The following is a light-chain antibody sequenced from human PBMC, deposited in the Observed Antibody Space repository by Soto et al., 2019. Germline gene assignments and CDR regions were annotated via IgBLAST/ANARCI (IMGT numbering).Light chain of an antibody. CDR2: SDS. V-gene: IGLV1-40*01. Sequence: QPVLTQPPSVSGAPGQRVTISCSGSSSNVGAGLDVHWYQQLPGTAPKVVIYSDSNRPSGVPDRFSASKSGTSASLAITGLQAEDEADYYCQSYDTSLGGFYVFGTGTKLTVL. CDR1: SSNVGAGLD. CDR3: QSYDTSLGGFYV. J-gene: IGLJ1*01.